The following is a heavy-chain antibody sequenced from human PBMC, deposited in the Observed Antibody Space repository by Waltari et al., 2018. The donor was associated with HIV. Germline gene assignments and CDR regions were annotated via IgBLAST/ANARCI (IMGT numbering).Heavy chain of an antibody. J-gene: IGHJ4*02. V-gene: IGHV4-39*01. Sequence: QLHLQESGPGLVKPSETLALTCTVSGGSITSNHFYWAWIRQPPGKGLEWIGLMYNSGTTDYNPSLKSRVSMSRDTSKNRFSLRLHSVTAADTAIYYCARRGDGFNQHARLDHWGPGTLVTVSS. CDR1: GGSITSNHFY. CDR3: ARRGDGFNQHARLDH. D-gene: IGHD2-2*01. CDR2: MYNSGTT.